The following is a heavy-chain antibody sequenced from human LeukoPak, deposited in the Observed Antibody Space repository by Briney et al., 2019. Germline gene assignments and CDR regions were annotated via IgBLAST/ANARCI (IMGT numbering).Heavy chain of an antibody. CDR1: GFTFSSYW. Sequence: GGSLRLSCAASGFTFSSYWMSWVRQAPGKGLEWVANIKQDGSEKYYVDSVKGRFTISRDNAKNSLYLQMNSLRAEDTAVYYRARDETVTTLISYYYYGMDVWGQGTTVTVSS. D-gene: IGHD4-17*01. V-gene: IGHV3-7*01. CDR2: IKQDGSEK. J-gene: IGHJ6*02. CDR3: ARDETVTTLISYYYYGMDV.